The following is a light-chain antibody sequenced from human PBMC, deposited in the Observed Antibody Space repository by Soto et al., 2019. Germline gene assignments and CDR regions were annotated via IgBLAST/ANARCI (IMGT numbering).Light chain of an antibody. CDR3: SSYTSSSTVV. J-gene: IGLJ2*01. CDR1: SSNIGGNS. Sequence: QSVMTQPPSVSAAPGQKVTISCSGSSSNIGGNSVSWYQQLPGTAPKLLIYDDDKRPSGIPDRFSGSKSGTSATLGITGFQAEDEADYYCSSYTSSSTVVFGGGTQLTVL. CDR2: DDD. V-gene: IGLV1-51*01.